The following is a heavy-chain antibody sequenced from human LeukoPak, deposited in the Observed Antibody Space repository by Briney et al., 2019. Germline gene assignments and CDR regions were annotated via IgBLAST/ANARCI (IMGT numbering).Heavy chain of an antibody. CDR3: ARDLSGVTEYTYGRGIDY. V-gene: IGHV3-7*01. D-gene: IGHD5-18*01. CDR2: IKKDGSEK. Sequence: GGSLRLSCAASGITFSSYGMSWVRQAPGKGLEWVANIKKDGSEKYYVDSVKGRFTISRDNAKTSLYLQMNSLRADDTAVYYWARDLSGVTEYTYGRGIDYWGQGTLVTVSS. J-gene: IGHJ4*02. CDR1: GITFSSYG.